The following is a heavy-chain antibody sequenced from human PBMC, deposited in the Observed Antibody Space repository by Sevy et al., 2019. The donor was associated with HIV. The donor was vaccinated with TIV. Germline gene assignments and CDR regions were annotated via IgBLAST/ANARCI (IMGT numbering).Heavy chain of an antibody. Sequence: GGSLRLSCAASGFTFSSYAMSWVRQAPGKGLEWVSAISGSGGSTYYADSVKGRFTISRDNSKNTLYLQMNSLRAEDTAVYYCATVGNYDILTGRYRGGFDYWGQGTLVTVSS. CDR3: ATVGNYDILTGRYRGGFDY. J-gene: IGHJ4*02. V-gene: IGHV3-23*01. CDR1: GFTFSSYA. D-gene: IGHD3-9*01. CDR2: ISGSGGST.